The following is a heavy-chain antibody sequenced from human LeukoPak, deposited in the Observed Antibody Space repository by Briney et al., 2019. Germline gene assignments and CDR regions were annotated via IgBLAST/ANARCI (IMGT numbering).Heavy chain of an antibody. D-gene: IGHD1-14*01. CDR3: ARDHRPQYYYYYMDV. CDR2: ISSSSSTI. J-gene: IGHJ6*03. Sequence: PGGSLRLSCAASGFTFSSYSMNWVRQAPGKGLEWVSYISSSSSTIYYADSVKGRFTISRDNAKNSLYLQMNSLRAEDTAVYYCARDHRPQYYYYYMDVWGKGTTVTVSS. V-gene: IGHV3-48*01. CDR1: GFTFSSYS.